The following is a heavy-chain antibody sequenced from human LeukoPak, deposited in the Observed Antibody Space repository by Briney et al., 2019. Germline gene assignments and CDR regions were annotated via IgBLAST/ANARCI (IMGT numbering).Heavy chain of an antibody. D-gene: IGHD4-17*01. CDR1: GYTFTSYD. CDR3: ARTGRYGDYAED. V-gene: IGHV1-8*01. CDR2: MNPNSGNT. Sequence: ASVKVSCKASGYTFTSYDINWVRQATGQGLEWMGWMNPNSGNTGYAQKFQGRVTTTRNTSISTAYMELSSLRSEDTAVYYCARTGRYGDYAEDWGQGTLVTVSS. J-gene: IGHJ4*02.